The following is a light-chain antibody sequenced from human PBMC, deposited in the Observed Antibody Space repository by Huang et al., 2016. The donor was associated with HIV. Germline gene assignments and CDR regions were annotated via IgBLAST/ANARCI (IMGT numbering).Light chain of an antibody. V-gene: IGKV1-39*01. CDR2: GAS. CDR3: QQSYSSLGLT. Sequence: DIQMTQSPSSLSASVGDRVTIACRASQSIGTYLNWYQQKPGKAPRLLIHGASRLQSGVPSRFSGSGSGTDFTLTISSLQPEDFATYYCQQSYSSLGLTFGGGTKVEIK. CDR1: QSIGTY. J-gene: IGKJ4*01.